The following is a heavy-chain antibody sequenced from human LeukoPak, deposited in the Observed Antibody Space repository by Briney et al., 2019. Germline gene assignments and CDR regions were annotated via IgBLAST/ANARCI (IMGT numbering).Heavy chain of an antibody. Sequence: SETLSLTCTVSGGSIFSGDYYWSWIRQPPGKGLEWIGYIYYNGITYFNPSLESRVSMSVDTSKNQFSLNLSSVTAADTAVYYCARGDYNDGGGYLDHWGQGALITVSS. D-gene: IGHD3-22*01. CDR3: ARGDYNDGGGYLDH. CDR1: GGSIFSGDYY. CDR2: IYYNGIT. V-gene: IGHV4-30-4*01. J-gene: IGHJ5*02.